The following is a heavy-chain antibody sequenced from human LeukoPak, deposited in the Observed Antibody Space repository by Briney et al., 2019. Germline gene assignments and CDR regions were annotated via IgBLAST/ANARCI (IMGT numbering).Heavy chain of an antibody. J-gene: IGHJ5*02. Sequence: SETLSLTCTVSGGSMSSYYWSWIRLPAGKGLGWVGRIYSSGSANYNPSLMSRVIISVDTSKNQFSLKLISVTAADTAVYYCARYDFWSGLFDPWGQGTLVTVSS. V-gene: IGHV4-4*07. CDR3: ARYDFWSGLFDP. CDR1: GGSMSSYY. D-gene: IGHD3-3*01. CDR2: IYSSGSA.